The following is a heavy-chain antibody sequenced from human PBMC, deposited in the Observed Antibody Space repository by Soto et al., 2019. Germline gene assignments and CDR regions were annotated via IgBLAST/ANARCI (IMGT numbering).Heavy chain of an antibody. J-gene: IGHJ4*02. D-gene: IGHD3-10*01. CDR1: GGSISSSSYY. CDR3: ARLLFYCSGSRVYFDA. V-gene: IGHV4-39*01. CDR2: INYSGRT. Sequence: QLQLQESGPGLVKPSETLSLTCTVSGGSISSSSYYWGWIRQPPGKGLGWIGSINYSGRTYYNPSLKSRGTISVDTSKNQCSLKLTSVTAADTVVYYCARLLFYCSGSRVYFDAWGQGTLVTGCS.